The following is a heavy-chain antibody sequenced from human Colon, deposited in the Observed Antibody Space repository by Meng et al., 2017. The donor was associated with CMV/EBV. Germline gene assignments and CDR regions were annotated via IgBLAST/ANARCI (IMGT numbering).Heavy chain of an antibody. V-gene: IGHV1-2*02. D-gene: IGHD1-26*01. CDR3: ASLSGGDFDY. CDR1: GYTFTGSF. J-gene: IGHJ4*02. Sequence: VLLGKLGAGGKKPGASVKGSCKASGYTFTGSFMYWVRQAPGQGLEWLGVINPITGGTNYAQKFQGRVTMTRDTSMNTAYMELSRLRSDDTAVYYCASLSGGDFDYWGQGTLVTVSS. CDR2: INPITGGT.